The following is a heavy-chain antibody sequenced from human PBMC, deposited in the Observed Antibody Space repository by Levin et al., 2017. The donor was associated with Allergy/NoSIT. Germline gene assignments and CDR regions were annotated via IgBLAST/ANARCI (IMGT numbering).Heavy chain of an antibody. Sequence: PGGSLRLSCAASGFTFSSYGMHWVRQAPGKGLEWVAVISYDGSNKYYADSVKGRFTISRDNSKNTLYLQMNSLRAEDTAVYYCAKGSTLVVAAYFDYWGQGTLVTVSS. CDR1: GFTFSSYG. CDR2: ISYDGSNK. D-gene: IGHD2-15*01. CDR3: AKGSTLVVAAYFDY. J-gene: IGHJ4*02. V-gene: IGHV3-30*18.